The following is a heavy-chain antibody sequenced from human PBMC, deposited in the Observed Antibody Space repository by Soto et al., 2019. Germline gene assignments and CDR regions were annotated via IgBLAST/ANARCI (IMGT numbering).Heavy chain of an antibody. D-gene: IGHD2-15*01. J-gene: IGHJ4*02. CDR1: GFIFSGSA. CDR2: IRTKPNNYAT. Sequence: EVQVVESGGGSVQPGGSLKLSCAASGFIFSGSAMHWVRQAAGKGLEWVGRIRTKPNNYATAYGASVKGRFTISRDDSKNTAYLHMSSLRADDTAVYFCAGDIMAVTFDYWGQGTLVTVSS. V-gene: IGHV3-73*02. CDR3: AGDIMAVTFDY.